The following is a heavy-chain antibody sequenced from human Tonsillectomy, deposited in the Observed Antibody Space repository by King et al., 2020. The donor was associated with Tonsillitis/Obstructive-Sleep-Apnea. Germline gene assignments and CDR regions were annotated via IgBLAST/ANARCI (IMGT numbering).Heavy chain of an antibody. CDR1: GYTFTDYF. Sequence: VQLVESGAEVKKPGASVKVSCKASGYTFTDYFMHWVRQAPGQGLEWMGWINPNSGGTNYAQKFQGRVTMTRDTSISTDYMELSRLRSDDTADYYCTNHDNIGDSGIDYWGQGILVTV. D-gene: IGHD2-21*02. J-gene: IGHJ4*01. CDR2: INPNSGGT. V-gene: IGHV1-2*02. CDR3: TNHDNIGDSGIDY.